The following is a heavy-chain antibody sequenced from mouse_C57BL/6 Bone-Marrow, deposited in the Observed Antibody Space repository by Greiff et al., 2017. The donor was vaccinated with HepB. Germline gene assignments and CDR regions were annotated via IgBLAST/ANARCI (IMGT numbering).Heavy chain of an antibody. CDR1: GYTFTSYW. CDR2: IYPGNSDT. D-gene: IGHD1-1*01. Sequence: VQLQQSGTVLARPGASVKMSCKTSGYTFTSYWMHWVKQRPGQGLEWIGAIYPGNSDTSYNQKFKGKAKLTAVTSASTAYMELSSLTNEDSAVYYCTRTFITTVVPFDYWGQGTTLTVSS. V-gene: IGHV1-5*01. J-gene: IGHJ2*01. CDR3: TRTFITTVVPFDY.